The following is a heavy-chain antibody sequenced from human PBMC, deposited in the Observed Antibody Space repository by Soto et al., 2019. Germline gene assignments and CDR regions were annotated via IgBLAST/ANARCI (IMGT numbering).Heavy chain of an antibody. CDR2: INRDANDI. J-gene: IGHJ5*01. V-gene: IGHV3-74*01. CDR3: ARDLPHPGFHS. Sequence: EVQLVESGGGLVQPGGSLRLSCEASRGAFGDYWMQWVRQAPGKGLVWVSRINRDANDIIYADSVKGRFTASRDNAKNIVFLHMNSLSVEDTALYYCARDLPHPGFHSWGQRPLVTVSS. CDR1: RGAFGDYW.